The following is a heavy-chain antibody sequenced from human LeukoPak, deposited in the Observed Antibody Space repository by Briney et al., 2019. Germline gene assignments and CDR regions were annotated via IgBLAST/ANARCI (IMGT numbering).Heavy chain of an antibody. Sequence: KTSETLSLTCAVYGGSFSGYYWSWIRQPPGKGLEWIGEINHSGSTNYNPSLKSRVTISVDTSKNQFSLKLSSVTAADTAVYYCARGIGLDIVVVPASIAYFDYWGQGTLVTVSS. V-gene: IGHV4-34*01. CDR1: GGSFSGYY. CDR3: ARGIGLDIVVVPASIAYFDY. D-gene: IGHD2-2*01. J-gene: IGHJ4*02. CDR2: INHSGST.